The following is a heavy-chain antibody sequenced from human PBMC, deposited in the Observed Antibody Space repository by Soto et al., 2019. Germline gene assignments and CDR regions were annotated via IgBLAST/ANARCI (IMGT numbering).Heavy chain of an antibody. CDR3: ASSRLMITFGGVIPDAFDI. CDR2: INAGNGNT. J-gene: IGHJ3*02. V-gene: IGHV1-3*01. CDR1: GYTFTSYA. D-gene: IGHD3-16*02. Sequence: ASVKVSCKASGYTFTSYAMHWVRQAPGQRLEWMGWINAGNGNTKYSQKFQGRVTITRDTSASAAYMELSSLRSEDTAVYYCASSRLMITFGGVIPDAFDIWAQGTMVTVSS.